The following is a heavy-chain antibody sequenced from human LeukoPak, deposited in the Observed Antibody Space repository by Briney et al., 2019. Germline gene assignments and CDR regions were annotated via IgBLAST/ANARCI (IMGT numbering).Heavy chain of an antibody. V-gene: IGHV3-66*04. CDR2: IYSSGTT. CDR3: ARRRTSITVASTRYFNY. D-gene: IGHD2-15*01. J-gene: IGHJ4*02. Sequence: GGSLRLSCAASGFTFSDYYMSWVRQAPGKGLEWVSVIYSSGTTYYADSVKGRFTISRDNSKNTLYLQMNSLRAEDTAVYYCARRRTSITVASTRYFNYWGQGSLVTVSS. CDR1: GFTFSDYY.